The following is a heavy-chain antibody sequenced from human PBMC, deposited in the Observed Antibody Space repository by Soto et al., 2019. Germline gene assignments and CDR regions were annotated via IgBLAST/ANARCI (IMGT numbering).Heavy chain of an antibody. CDR3: AKGGQSRWVNMAV. D-gene: IGHD1-26*01. V-gene: IGHV3-23*01. CDR1: GFTFSSYA. J-gene: IGHJ6*02. Sequence: EVQLLESGGGLVQPGGSLRLSCAASGFTFSSYAINWVRQAPGKGLEWVSTISGSGDNTYYADSVKGRFTISRDNSQTTLSLQMNSRRAEDSAVYYWAKGGQSRWVNMAVWGQGTTVTVSS. CDR2: ISGSGDNT.